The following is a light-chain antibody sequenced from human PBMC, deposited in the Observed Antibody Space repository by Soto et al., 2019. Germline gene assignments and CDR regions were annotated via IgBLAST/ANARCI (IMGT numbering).Light chain of an antibody. J-gene: IGKJ5*01. V-gene: IGKV3-11*01. CDR2: DAS. CDR3: QQRSNWPIT. CDR1: QSVANL. Sequence: EILLTQSPATLSLSPGERATLSCRASQSVANLLSCYQQRPGQAPRLLIYDASNRATGIPARFSGSGSGTDFTLTISSLEPEDFAVYYCQQRSNWPITFGQGTRREIK.